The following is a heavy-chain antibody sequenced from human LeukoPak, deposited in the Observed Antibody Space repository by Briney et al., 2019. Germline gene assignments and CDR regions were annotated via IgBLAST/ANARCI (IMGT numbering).Heavy chain of an antibody. D-gene: IGHD6-6*01. CDR2: ISYDGSNK. CDR1: GFTFSSYG. J-gene: IGHJ6*02. CDR3: AKDGNKYSSSYYYYYYGMDV. Sequence: GRSLRLSCAASGFTFSSYGMHWVRQAPGKGLEWVAVISYDGSNKYYADSVKGRFTISRDNSKNTLYLQMNSLRAEDTAVYYCAKDGNKYSSSYYYYYYGMDVWGQGTTVTVSS. V-gene: IGHV3-30*18.